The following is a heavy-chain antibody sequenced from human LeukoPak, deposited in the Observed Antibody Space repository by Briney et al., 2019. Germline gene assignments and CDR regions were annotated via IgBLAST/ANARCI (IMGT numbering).Heavy chain of an antibody. D-gene: IGHD3-10*01. CDR2: INHSGST. CDR3: ARVHSYNYGMDV. J-gene: IGHJ6*02. CDR1: GASISSYF. V-gene: IGHV4-34*01. Sequence: SQTLSPTCTVSGASISSYFWSWVRQPPGNGLEWIGEINHSGSTNYNPSLKSRVTISVDTSKNQFSLKLNSVTAADTAVYYCARVHSYNYGMDVWGQGTTVTVSS.